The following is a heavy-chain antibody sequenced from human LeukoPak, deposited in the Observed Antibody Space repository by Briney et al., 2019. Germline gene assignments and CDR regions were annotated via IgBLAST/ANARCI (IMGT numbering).Heavy chain of an antibody. Sequence: GGSLRLSCVASGFTFSIYAMSWVRQAPGKGLEWVSVTVGGSGGSTYFADSVKGRFTISRDNSKNTVYLQMNSLRAEDTAAYYCAKAAQIYPNWFDPWGQGTLVTVSS. CDR2: TVGGSGGST. CDR1: GFTFSIYA. V-gene: IGHV3-23*01. D-gene: IGHD3-16*02. J-gene: IGHJ5*02. CDR3: AKAAQIYPNWFDP.